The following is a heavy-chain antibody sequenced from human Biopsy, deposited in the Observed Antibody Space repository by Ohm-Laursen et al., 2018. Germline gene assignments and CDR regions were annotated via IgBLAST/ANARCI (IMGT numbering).Heavy chain of an antibody. CDR1: GFTFSSYE. V-gene: IGHV3-48*03. Sequence: GSLRLSCTASGFTFSSYEMNWVRQAPGKGLEWVSYISSSGSTIYYADSVKGRFTISRGNAKNSLYLQMNSLRAEDTAVYYCARDGIVGARFNAFDIWGQGTMVTASS. J-gene: IGHJ3*02. CDR2: ISSSGSTI. D-gene: IGHD1-26*01. CDR3: ARDGIVGARFNAFDI.